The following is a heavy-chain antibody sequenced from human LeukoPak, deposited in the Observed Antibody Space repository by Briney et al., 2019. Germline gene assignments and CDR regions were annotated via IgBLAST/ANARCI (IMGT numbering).Heavy chain of an antibody. CDR1: VGSIRRGGYY. D-gene: IGHD2-15*01. J-gene: IGHJ4*02. V-gene: IGHV4-31*03. CDR2: ISYRGSN. CDR3: ASLTRYCSGGGCYRGGADY. Sequence: SETLSLTCTVSVGSIRRGGYYSSWVRQPPGKGVEGIGYISYRGSNYYNLSLKSRVTISVDTSKNQFSLKLSSVTAADTAVYFCASLTRYCSGGGCYRGGADYWGQGTLVTVSS.